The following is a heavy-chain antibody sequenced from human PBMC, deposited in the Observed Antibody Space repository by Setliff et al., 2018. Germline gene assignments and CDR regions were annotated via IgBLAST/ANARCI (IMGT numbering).Heavy chain of an antibody. Sequence: EASVKVSCKASGCTLTNYYMHWVRQAPGQGLEWMGIINPSGGLTRYAQKFQGRVTIMTDESTSTAYMELSSLTSEDTAVYYCAREGVHTRSSTDYHYYMDVWGRGTTVTVSS. CDR1: GCTLTNYY. V-gene: IGHV1-46*01. CDR2: INPSGGLT. J-gene: IGHJ6*03. D-gene: IGHD1-26*01. CDR3: AREGVHTRSSTDYHYYMDV.